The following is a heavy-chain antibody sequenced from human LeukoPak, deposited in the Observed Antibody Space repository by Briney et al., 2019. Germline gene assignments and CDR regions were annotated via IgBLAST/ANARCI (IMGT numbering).Heavy chain of an antibody. CDR2: ISGSGGST. J-gene: IGHJ5*02. D-gene: IGHD2-21*02. Sequence: GGSLRLSCAASGFTFSSYAMSWVRQAPGKGLEWVSAISGSGGSTYYADSVKGRFTISRDNSKNTLYLQMNSLRAEDTAVYYCAKGLPYCGGDCYSPPPATWGQGTLVTVSS. V-gene: IGHV3-23*01. CDR3: AKGLPYCGGDCYSPPPAT. CDR1: GFTFSSYA.